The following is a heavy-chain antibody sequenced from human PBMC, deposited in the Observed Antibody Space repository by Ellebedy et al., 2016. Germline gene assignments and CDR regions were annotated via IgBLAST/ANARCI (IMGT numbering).Heavy chain of an antibody. J-gene: IGHJ5*02. Sequence: GESLKISCAASGFTFSSYSMNWVRQAPGKGLEWVSSISSSSSYIYYADSVKGRFTISRDNAKNSLYLQMNSLRAEDTAVYYCARDPDNPSSKPLSPLNWFDPWGQGTLVTVSS. D-gene: IGHD6-13*01. CDR1: GFTFSSYS. CDR3: ARDPDNPSSKPLSPLNWFDP. V-gene: IGHV3-21*01. CDR2: ISSSSSYI.